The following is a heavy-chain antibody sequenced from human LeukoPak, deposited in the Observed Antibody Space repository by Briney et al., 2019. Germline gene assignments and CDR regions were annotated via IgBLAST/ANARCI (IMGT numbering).Heavy chain of an antibody. CDR1: GGSISSYY. CDR3: ARGFRGVIDY. J-gene: IGHJ4*02. CDR2: IYYSGST. Sequence: SETLSLTCTVSGGSISSYYWSWIRQPPGKGLEWIGYIYYSGSTNYNPSLKSRVTISVDTSKNQFSLKLSSVTAADTAVYYCARGFRGVIDYWGQGTLVTVSS. D-gene: IGHD3-10*01. V-gene: IGHV4-59*01.